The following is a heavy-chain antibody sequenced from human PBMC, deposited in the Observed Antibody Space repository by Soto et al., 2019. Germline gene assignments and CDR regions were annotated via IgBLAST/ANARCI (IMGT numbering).Heavy chain of an antibody. V-gene: IGHV3-64*01. CDR3: ARDSIAAAGMDDY. Sequence: SGGSLRLSCAASGFTFSSYAMHWVRQAPGKGLEYVAAISSNGANTHYANSVKGRFTISRDNSENTLYLQVGSLRAEDTDVYYCARDSIAAAGMDDYWGQGTLVTVSS. J-gene: IGHJ4*02. D-gene: IGHD6-13*01. CDR1: GFTFSSYA. CDR2: ISSNGANT.